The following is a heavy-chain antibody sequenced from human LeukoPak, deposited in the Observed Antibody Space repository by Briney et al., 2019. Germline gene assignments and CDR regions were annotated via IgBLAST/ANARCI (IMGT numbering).Heavy chain of an antibody. CDR2: IIPILGIA. Sequence: GASVKVSCKASGGTFSSYAISWVRQAPGQGLEWMGRIIPILGIANYAQKFQGRVTITADKSTSTAYMELSSLRSEDTAVYYCARGTKEMATIRDFDYWGQGTLVTVSS. CDR3: ARGTKEMATIRDFDY. V-gene: IGHV1-69*04. J-gene: IGHJ4*02. D-gene: IGHD5-24*01. CDR1: GGTFSSYA.